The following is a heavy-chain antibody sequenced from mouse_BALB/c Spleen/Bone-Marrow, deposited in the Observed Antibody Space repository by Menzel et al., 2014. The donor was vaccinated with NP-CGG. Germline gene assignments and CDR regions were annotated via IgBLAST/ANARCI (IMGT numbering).Heavy chain of an antibody. CDR1: GFNIKDTY. V-gene: IGHV14-3*02. D-gene: IGHD2-14*01. CDR2: IDPANGNT. CDR3: ASYYRYDRRFAY. J-gene: IGHJ3*01. Sequence: DVKLVESGAELVKPGASVKLSCTASGFNIKDTYMHWVKQRPEQGLEWIGRIDPANGNTKYDPKFQGKATITADTSSNTAYLQPSSLTSEDTAVYYCASYYRYDRRFAYWGQGTLVTVSA.